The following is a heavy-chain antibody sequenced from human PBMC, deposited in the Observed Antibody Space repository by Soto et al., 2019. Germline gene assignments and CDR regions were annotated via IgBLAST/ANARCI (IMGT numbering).Heavy chain of an antibody. CDR2: ISGSGGST. CDR1: VFTLGSYA. D-gene: IGHD3-22*01. V-gene: IGHV3-23*01. CDR3: AKDPSYDSSGSYKSYYYYGMDV. J-gene: IGHJ6*02. Sequence: GGSLRLSCGASVFTLGSYAMSWVRQAPGKGLEWVSAISGSGGSTYYADSVKGRFTISRDNSKNTLYLQMNSLRAEDTAVYYCAKDPSYDSSGSYKSYYYYGMDVWGQGTTVTVSS.